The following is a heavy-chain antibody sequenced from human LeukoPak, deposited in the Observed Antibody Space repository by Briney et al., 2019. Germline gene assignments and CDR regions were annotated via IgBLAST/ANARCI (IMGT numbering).Heavy chain of an antibody. CDR2: ISGDGGST. D-gene: IGHD2-2*01. CDR3: AKGAEFCTTTCPVDYYYFHYYYLNV. CDR1: GFTFSNYA. V-gene: IGHV3-23*01. Sequence: PVGSLRLSCAASGFTFSNYALNWVRQAPGKALEWVSAISGDGGSTYYADSVKGRFAISRDNSKTTLYLQMNSLGAEDTAVYYCAKGAEFCTTTCPVDYYYFHYYYLNVWGKGTTVTVSS. J-gene: IGHJ6*03.